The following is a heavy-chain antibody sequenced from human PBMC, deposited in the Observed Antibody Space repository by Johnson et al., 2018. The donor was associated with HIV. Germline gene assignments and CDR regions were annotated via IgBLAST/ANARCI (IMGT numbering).Heavy chain of an antibody. CDR3: ARDWYCGGDCYLLLDI. CDR2: ISYDGSNK. V-gene: IGHV3-30*03. Sequence: VQLVESGGGVVQPGRSLRLSCAASGFTFSSYGMHWVRQAPGKGLEWVAVISYDGSNKYYADSVKGRFTISRDNSKNTLYLQMNTLETEDTAVYHCARDWYCGGDCYLLLDIWGQGTMVTVSS. D-gene: IGHD2-21*01. J-gene: IGHJ3*02. CDR1: GFTFSSYG.